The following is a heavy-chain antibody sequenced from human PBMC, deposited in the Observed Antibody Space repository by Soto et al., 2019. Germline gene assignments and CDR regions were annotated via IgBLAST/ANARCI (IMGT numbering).Heavy chain of an antibody. V-gene: IGHV1-18*01. Sequence: ASVKVSCKASGYTFSSYCISWVRPAPGQGLEWMGWNSAYNGHTNYAQKIQGRVTMTTDTSTSTAYMELRSLRSDETAVYYCATGIAAANYYYYGMEVSGQGTTVTVSS. CDR1: GYTFSSYC. J-gene: IGHJ6*02. CDR2: NSAYNGHT. D-gene: IGHD6-13*01. CDR3: ATGIAAANYYYYGMEV.